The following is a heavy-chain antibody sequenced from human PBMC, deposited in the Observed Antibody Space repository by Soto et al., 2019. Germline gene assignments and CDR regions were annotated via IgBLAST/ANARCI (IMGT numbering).Heavy chain of an antibody. V-gene: IGHV3-74*01. CDR3: ARSLNSGSTFAP. J-gene: IGHJ5*02. D-gene: IGHD6-6*01. CDR1: GFTFSSYW. Sequence: GGSMRLSCAASGFTFSSYWMHWVRQAPGKGLVWVSRINSDGSTTTYADSVKGRFTISRDNAKNTLYLQMNSLRAEDAAVYYCARSLNSGSTFAPWGKGTLVTVSS. CDR2: INSDGSTT.